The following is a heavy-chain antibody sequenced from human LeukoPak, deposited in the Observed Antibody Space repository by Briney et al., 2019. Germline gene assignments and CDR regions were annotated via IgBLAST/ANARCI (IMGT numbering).Heavy chain of an antibody. CDR2: IRSKAYGGTT. CDR3: KADSSGYYILSGDAFDI. J-gene: IGHJ3*02. Sequence: HPGGSLRLSCAASGFTFSTYSMNWVRQAPGKGLEWVGFIRSKAYGGTTEYAASVKGRFTISRDDSKSIAYLQMNSLKTEDTAVYYCKADSSGYYILSGDAFDIWGQGTMVTVSS. V-gene: IGHV3-49*04. D-gene: IGHD3-22*01. CDR1: GFTFSTYS.